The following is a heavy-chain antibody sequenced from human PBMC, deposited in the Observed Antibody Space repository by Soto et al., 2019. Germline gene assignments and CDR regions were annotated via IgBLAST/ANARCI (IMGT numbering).Heavy chain of an antibody. D-gene: IGHD1-26*01. J-gene: IGHJ5*02. Sequence: SETLSLTCTVSGGSISSYYWSWIRQPPGKGLEWIGYIYYSGSTNYNPSLKSRVTISVDTSKNQFSLKLSSVTAADTAVYYCARGPYSGSYSQGFDPWGQGTLVTVSS. CDR3: ARGPYSGSYSQGFDP. CDR2: IYYSGST. CDR1: GGSISSYY. V-gene: IGHV4-59*01.